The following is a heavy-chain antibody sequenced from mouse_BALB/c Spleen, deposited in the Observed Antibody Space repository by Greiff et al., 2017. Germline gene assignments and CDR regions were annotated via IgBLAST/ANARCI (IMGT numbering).Heavy chain of an antibody. CDR1: GFNIKDYY. D-gene: IGHD1-1*01. J-gene: IGHJ2*01. Sequence: EVQLQQSGAELVRPGALVKLSCKASGFNIKDYYMHWVKQRPEQGLEWIGWIDPENGNTIYDPKFQGKASITADTSSNTAYLQLSSLTSEDTAVYYCARWNYGSSYHPFDYWGQGTTLTVSS. CDR3: ARWNYGSSYHPFDY. CDR2: IDPENGNT. V-gene: IGHV14-1*02.